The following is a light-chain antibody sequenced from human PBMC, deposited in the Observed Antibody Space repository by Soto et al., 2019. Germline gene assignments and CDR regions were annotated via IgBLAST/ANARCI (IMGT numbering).Light chain of an antibody. CDR3: QQYSRWPRET. CDR2: EAS. CDR1: QSVSNY. J-gene: IGKJ3*01. V-gene: IGKV3-11*01. Sequence: EIVLTQTPATLSVSPGDRVTLSCRASQSVSNYLTWYQQKPGQAPRLLIYEASKRATDIPARFSGSGSGTDFTLTISSLETEDFAVYFCQQYSRWPRETFGPGTKVDIK.